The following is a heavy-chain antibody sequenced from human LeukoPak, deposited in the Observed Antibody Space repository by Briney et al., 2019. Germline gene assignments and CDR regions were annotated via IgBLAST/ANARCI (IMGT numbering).Heavy chain of an antibody. D-gene: IGHD5-18*01. CDR1: GGSISSSSYY. CDR2: IYYSGST. V-gene: IGHV4-39*07. CDR3: ARVTSGYSYGYFDY. J-gene: IGHJ4*02. Sequence: SETLSLTCTVSGGSISSSSYYWGWIRQPPGTGLEWIGSIYYSGSTYYNPSLKSRVTISVDTSKNQFSLKLSSVTAADTAVYYCARVTSGYSYGYFDYWGQGTLVTVSS.